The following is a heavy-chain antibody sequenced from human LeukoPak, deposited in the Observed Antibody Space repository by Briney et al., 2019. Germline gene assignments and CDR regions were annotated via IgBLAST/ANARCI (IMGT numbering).Heavy chain of an antibody. D-gene: IGHD3-10*01. J-gene: IGHJ4*02. Sequence: GGSLRLSCTVSGFTVSSNSMSWVRQAPGKGLEWVSFIYSGTIHYSDSVKGRFTISRDNSKNMLYLQMNSLRAEDTALYYCAKDTFGELGDWGQGTLVTVSS. CDR1: GFTVSSNS. V-gene: IGHV3-66*03. CDR2: IYSGTI. CDR3: AKDTFGELGD.